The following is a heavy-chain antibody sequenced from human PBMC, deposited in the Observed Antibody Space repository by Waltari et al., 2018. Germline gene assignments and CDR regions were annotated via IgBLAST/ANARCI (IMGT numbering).Heavy chain of an antibody. CDR3: ARDNDPSSWPSFFDY. Sequence: QVQLVESGGGVVRPGRSLGLSCAASGFNFSPYVLNWVRQTPGKGLEWVALIVNDGSNKYYADSVKGRFTISRDNSKNTLYLQMNSLRHEDTAVYYCARDNDPSSWPSFFDYWGQGTLVTVSS. V-gene: IGHV3-30-3*01. CDR2: IVNDGSNK. CDR1: GFNFSPYV. D-gene: IGHD6-13*01. J-gene: IGHJ4*02.